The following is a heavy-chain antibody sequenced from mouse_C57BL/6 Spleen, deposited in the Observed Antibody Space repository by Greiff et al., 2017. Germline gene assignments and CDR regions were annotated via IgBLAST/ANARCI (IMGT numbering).Heavy chain of an antibody. D-gene: IGHD1-1*01. CDR1: GYTFTDYY. CDR2: INPNNGGT. J-gene: IGHJ3*01. CDR3: ASYGSMFAY. Sequence: VQLQQSGPELVKPGASVKISCKASGYTFTDYYMNWVKQSHGKSLEWIGDINPNNGGTSYNQKFKGKATLTVDKSSSTAYMGLRTQTSEDSDVYYCASYGSMFAYWGQGTLVTVSA. V-gene: IGHV1-26*01.